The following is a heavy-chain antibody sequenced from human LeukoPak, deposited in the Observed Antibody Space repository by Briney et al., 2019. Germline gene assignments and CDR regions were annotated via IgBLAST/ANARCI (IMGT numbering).Heavy chain of an antibody. CDR1: GFTFNTYS. CDR3: ARVYKTPEKSGPFDY. V-gene: IGHV3-48*02. CDR2: ISSSSSTI. J-gene: IGHJ4*02. Sequence: GGSLRLSCAASGFTFNTYSMNWVRQAPGKGLEWVSYISSSSSTIYYADSVKGRFTISRDNVENSLYLQMNSLRDEDTAVYYCARVYKTPEKSGPFDYWGQGTLVTVSS. D-gene: IGHD3-10*01.